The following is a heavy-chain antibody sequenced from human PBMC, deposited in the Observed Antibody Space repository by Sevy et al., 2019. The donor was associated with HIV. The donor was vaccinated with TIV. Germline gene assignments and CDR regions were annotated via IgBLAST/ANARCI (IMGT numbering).Heavy chain of an antibody. Sequence: GGSLRLSCAASGFTFSNYGMHWVRQVPGKGLEWVTFIRYDGSDKYYAASVKGRFTISRDDSKNTLHLQMDSLTPEDTAIYYCAKDLAGPGRRYFDYWGQGTLVTVSS. CDR3: AKDLAGPGRRYFDY. J-gene: IGHJ4*02. D-gene: IGHD6-13*01. CDR2: IRYDGSDK. CDR1: GFTFSNYG. V-gene: IGHV3-30*02.